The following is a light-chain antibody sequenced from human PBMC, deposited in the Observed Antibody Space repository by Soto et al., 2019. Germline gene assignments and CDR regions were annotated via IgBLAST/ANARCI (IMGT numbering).Light chain of an antibody. V-gene: IGLV1-51*01. J-gene: IGLJ7*01. CDR3: GTWDISLSFV. CDR2: DNN. Sequence: QSVLTQPPSVSAAPGQKVTISCSGSSSNIGNSYVSWYQQLPGTAPKLLMYDNNKRPSGIPDRFSGSKSGTSATLDITGLQTGDEADYYCGTWDISLSFVFGGGTQLTVL. CDR1: SSNIGNSY.